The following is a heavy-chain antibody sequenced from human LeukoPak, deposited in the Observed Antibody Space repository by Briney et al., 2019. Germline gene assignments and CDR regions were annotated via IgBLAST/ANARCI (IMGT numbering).Heavy chain of an antibody. V-gene: IGHV4-59*02. Sequence: PWETLSLTCTISGGSVSDYYWSWIRQSPGKGLEWIGYIYHTGSTSYSPSLKSRVTISADTSQNQFSLKLSSVTAADTAVYYCASRQLGNDYWGQGTLVTVSS. CDR2: IYHTGST. D-gene: IGHD7-27*01. CDR1: GGSVSDYY. J-gene: IGHJ4*02. CDR3: ASRQLGNDY.